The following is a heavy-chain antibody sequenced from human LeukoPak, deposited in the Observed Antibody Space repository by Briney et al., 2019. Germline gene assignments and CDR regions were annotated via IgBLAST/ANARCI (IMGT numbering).Heavy chain of an antibody. J-gene: IGHJ4*02. D-gene: IGHD4-11*01. CDR1: GIMFSGYW. V-gene: IGHV3-7*01. Sequence: QPGGSLRLSCTASGIMFSGYWMSWVRQAPGKGLEWVANIKQHGTEKYYVDSVKGRFTISRDDAKKSVYLQMNSLRAEDTAVYYCARDRDSNYQRNDYWGQGTLVTVSS. CDR3: ARDRDSNYQRNDY. CDR2: IKQHGTEK.